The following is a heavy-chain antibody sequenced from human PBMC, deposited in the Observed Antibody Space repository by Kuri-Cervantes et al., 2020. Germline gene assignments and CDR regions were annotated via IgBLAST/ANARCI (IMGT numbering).Heavy chain of an antibody. D-gene: IGHD3-16*01. Sequence: GESLKISCAASGFTFSSYAMSWVRQAPGKGLEWVSAISGSGGSTYDADSVKGRFTISRDNSKNTLYLQMNSLSAEDTAVYYCARGPTGGVGGVNFYGMDVWGQGTTVTVSS. V-gene: IGHV3-23*01. CDR1: GFTFSSYA. CDR3: ARGPTGGVGGVNFYGMDV. CDR2: ISGSGGST. J-gene: IGHJ6*02.